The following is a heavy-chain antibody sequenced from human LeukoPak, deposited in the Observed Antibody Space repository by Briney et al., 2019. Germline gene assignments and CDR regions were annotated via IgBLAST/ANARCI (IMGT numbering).Heavy chain of an antibody. CDR1: GDSISSSSYY. CDR2: IYYSGST. J-gene: IGHJ4*02. CDR3: ARDDDYLAALDY. D-gene: IGHD4-11*01. Sequence: PSETLSLTCNVSGDSISSSSYYWGWIRQPPGKGLEWIGSIYYSGSTYINPSLKSQVTLSVDTSKNEFSLKLSSVTAADTAVYYCARDDDYLAALDYWGQGALVTVSS. V-gene: IGHV4-39*07.